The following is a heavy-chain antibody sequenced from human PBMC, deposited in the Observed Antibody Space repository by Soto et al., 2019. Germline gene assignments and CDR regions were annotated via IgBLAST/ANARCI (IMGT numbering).Heavy chain of an antibody. Sequence: ASVKVSCKASGYTFTSYAMHWVRQAPGQRLEWMGWINAGNGNTKYSQKFQGRVTITRDTSASTAYMELSSLRSEDTAVYYCARARITIFGVVIPEYFQHWGQGTLVTVSS. CDR1: GYTFTSYA. CDR3: ARARITIFGVVIPEYFQH. J-gene: IGHJ1*01. V-gene: IGHV1-3*01. CDR2: INAGNGNT. D-gene: IGHD3-3*01.